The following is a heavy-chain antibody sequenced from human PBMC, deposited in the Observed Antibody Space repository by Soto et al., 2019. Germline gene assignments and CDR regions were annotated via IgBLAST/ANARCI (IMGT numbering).Heavy chain of an antibody. J-gene: IGHJ5*02. CDR3: VRDRYSSSGWFDP. Sequence: SQTLSLTCALSGDSVSSYSAAWNWIRQSPSGGLEWLGRTYYRSRFFSDYAESVKSRIIINPDTSKNQFSLQPKSVTPEDTAVYYCVRDRYSSSGWFDPWGQGTPVTVSS. CDR2: TYYRSRFFS. CDR1: GDSVSSYSAA. V-gene: IGHV6-1*01. D-gene: IGHD3-10*01.